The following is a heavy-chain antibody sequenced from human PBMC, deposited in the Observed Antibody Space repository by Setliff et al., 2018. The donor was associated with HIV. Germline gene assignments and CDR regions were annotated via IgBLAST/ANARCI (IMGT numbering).Heavy chain of an antibody. V-gene: IGHV3-7*01. Sequence: ETLSLTCTVSGGSISGSNYYWGWIRQPPGKGLEWVGNIKQDGSERYYVDSVKGRFTISRDNAENSVYLQMNSLRADDTAMYYCVGMDIVVVLPPDVWGQGTTVTVSS. CDR2: IKQDGSER. CDR1: GGSISGSNYY. J-gene: IGHJ6*02. CDR3: VGMDIVVVLPPDV. D-gene: IGHD2-21*01.